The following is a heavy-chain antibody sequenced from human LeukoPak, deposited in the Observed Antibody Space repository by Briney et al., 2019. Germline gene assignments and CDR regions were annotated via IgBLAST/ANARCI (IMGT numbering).Heavy chain of an antibody. V-gene: IGHV3-30*03. CDR3: ARDQYSDSPADY. J-gene: IGHJ4*02. CDR1: GFTFSSYG. Sequence: GGSLRLSCAASGFTFSSYGMHWVRQAPGKGLEWVAAISYDGSNKFYADSVKGRFTISRDNAKNSLYLQMNSLRAEDTAVYYCARDQYSDSPADYWGQGTLVTVSS. D-gene: IGHD2-15*01. CDR2: ISYDGSNK.